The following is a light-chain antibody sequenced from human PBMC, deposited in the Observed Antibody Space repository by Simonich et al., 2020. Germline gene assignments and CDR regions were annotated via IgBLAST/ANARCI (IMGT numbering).Light chain of an antibody. V-gene: IGKV1-39*01. J-gene: IGKJ2*01. CDR3: QQYNSYYT. CDR1: PSLSRY. Sequence: DIQLTQSPSSLSASVGDRVTITCRASPSLSRYLKWYQQKPGKAPKRLIYAATSLQSGVPSRFSGSGSGTDFTLTISSLQPEDFATYYCQQYNSYYTFGQGTKLEIK. CDR2: AAT.